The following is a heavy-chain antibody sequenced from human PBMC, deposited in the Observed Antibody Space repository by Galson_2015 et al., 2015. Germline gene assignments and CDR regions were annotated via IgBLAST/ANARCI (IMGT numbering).Heavy chain of an antibody. CDR3: ARHGRWAYCSGGSCTGAFDI. D-gene: IGHD2-15*01. Sequence: ESLKISCKGSGYSFTSYWISWVRQVPGKGMGWMGIIDPIDSETTNTPSFQGHVTISADMSISTAYLQWSILKASDTAMYYCARHGRWAYCSGGSCTGAFDIWGQGTMVTVSS. CDR1: GYSFTSYW. CDR2: IDPIDSET. J-gene: IGHJ3*02. V-gene: IGHV5-51*01.